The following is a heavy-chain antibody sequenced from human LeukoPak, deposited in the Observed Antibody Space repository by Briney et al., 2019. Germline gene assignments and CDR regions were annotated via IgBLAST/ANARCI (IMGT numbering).Heavy chain of an antibody. J-gene: IGHJ4*02. CDR1: GFTFSSYA. D-gene: IGHD1-26*01. V-gene: IGHV3-23*01. CDR2: ISGSGGST. CDR3: ARDRIVGATSTFAY. Sequence: RPGGSLRLSCAASGFTFSSYAMSWVRQAPGKGLEWVSAISGSGGSTHYADSVKGRFTISRDNSKNTLYLQMNSLRAEDTAVYYCARDRIVGATSTFAYWGQGTLVTVSS.